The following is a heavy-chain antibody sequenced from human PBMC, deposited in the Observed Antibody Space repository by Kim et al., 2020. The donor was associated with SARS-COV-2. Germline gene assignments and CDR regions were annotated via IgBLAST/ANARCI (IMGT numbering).Heavy chain of an antibody. CDR2: ISSSSSYI. CDR3: ARSEYYDFWSGYYNYYGMDV. V-gene: IGHV3-21*01. J-gene: IGHJ6*02. Sequence: GGSLRLSCAASGFTFSSYSMNWVRQAPGKGLEWVSSISSSSSYIYYADSVKGRFTISRDNAKNSLYLQMNSLRAEDTAVYYCARSEYYDFWSGYYNYYGMDVWGQGTTVTVSS. CDR1: GFTFSSYS. D-gene: IGHD3-3*01.